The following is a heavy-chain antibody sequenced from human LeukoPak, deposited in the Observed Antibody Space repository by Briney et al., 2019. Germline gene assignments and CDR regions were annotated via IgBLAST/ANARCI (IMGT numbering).Heavy chain of an antibody. Sequence: SVKVSCKASGFTFTSSAMQWVRQARGQRLEWIGWIVVGSGNTNYAQKFQERVTITRDMSTSTAYMELSSLRSEDTAVYYCAALLGYRSGGSCYGAFDYWGQGTLVTVSS. J-gene: IGHJ4*02. CDR1: GFTFTSSA. CDR2: IVVGSGNT. D-gene: IGHD2-15*01. V-gene: IGHV1-58*02. CDR3: AALLGYRSGGSCYGAFDY.